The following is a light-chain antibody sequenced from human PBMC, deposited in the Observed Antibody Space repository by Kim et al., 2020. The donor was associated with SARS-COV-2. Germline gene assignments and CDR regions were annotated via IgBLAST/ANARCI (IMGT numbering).Light chain of an antibody. CDR1: SSDVGGYNY. V-gene: IGLV2-8*01. CDR2: EVS. CDR3: NSYAGSNNWV. Sequence: QSALTQPPSASGSPGQSVTISCTGTSSDVGGYNYVYWYQQHPGKAPKLMIYEVSKRPSGVPDRFSGSKSGNTASLTVSGLQAEDEADYYCNSYAGSNNWVFGGGTQLTVL. J-gene: IGLJ3*02.